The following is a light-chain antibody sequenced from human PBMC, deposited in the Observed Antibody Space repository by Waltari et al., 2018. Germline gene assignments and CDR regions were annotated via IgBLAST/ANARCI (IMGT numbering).Light chain of an antibody. CDR1: QSVDSY. J-gene: IGKJ4*02. CDR2: ATS. V-gene: IGKV3-11*01. Sequence: EIVLTQSPATLSLSPGERATLSCRASQSVDSYLAWYQQKPGQAPRLLSYATSNRATAIPARFSGSGSGTDFTLTISSLEPEDFAVYYCQQRSNWPRTFGRGTKVEIK. CDR3: QQRSNWPRT.